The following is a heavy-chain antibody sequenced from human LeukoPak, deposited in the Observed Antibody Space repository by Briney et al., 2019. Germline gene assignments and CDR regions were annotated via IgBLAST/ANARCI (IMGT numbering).Heavy chain of an antibody. D-gene: IGHD3-10*01. Sequence: PGGSLRLSCAASGFTFSNSAMSWVRQAPGKGLEWVSVISGSGGTTYYADSVKGRFTISRDNSKNTLYLQMHSLRAEDTAVYYCARGLGVWYFDLWGRGTLVTVSS. J-gene: IGHJ2*01. CDR1: GFTFSNSA. CDR3: ARGLGVWYFDL. CDR2: ISGSGGTT. V-gene: IGHV3-23*01.